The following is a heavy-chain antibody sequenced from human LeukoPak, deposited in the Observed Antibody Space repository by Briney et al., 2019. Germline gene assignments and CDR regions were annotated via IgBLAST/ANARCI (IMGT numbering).Heavy chain of an antibody. V-gene: IGHV4-39*01. CDR3: ARQRADYYYYYVDV. CDR2: IYYSETT. Sequence: SETLSLTCTVSGGSINSANYYWGWLRQPPGKGQEWIGSIYYSETTYDNPSLKSRVTISIETSKNQFSLKLSSVTASDTAVYYCARQRADYYYYYVDVWGKGTTVAV. CDR1: GGSINSANYY. J-gene: IGHJ6*03.